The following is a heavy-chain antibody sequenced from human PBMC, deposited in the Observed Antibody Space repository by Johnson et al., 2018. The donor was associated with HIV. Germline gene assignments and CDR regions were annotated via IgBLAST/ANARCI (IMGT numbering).Heavy chain of an antibody. J-gene: IGHJ3*01. Sequence: VQLVESGGGLVKPGGSLRLSCAASGFTFSSYAMSWVRQAPGKGLEWVSAISGSGGSTYYADSVKGRFTISRDNSENTLYLRMNSLRAEDTAVYYCARGSLTDDGFAAWGQGTLVIVSS. CDR2: ISGSGGST. CDR1: GFTFSSYA. V-gene: IGHV3-23*04. CDR3: ARGSLTDDGFAA. D-gene: IGHD2-8*01.